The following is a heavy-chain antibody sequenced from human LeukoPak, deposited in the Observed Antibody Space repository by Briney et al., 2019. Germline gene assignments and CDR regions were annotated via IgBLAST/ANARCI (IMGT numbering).Heavy chain of an antibody. V-gene: IGHV3-21*01. CDR3: ARDPQGCSSTSCRDYYYYYGMDV. Sequence: GGSLRLPCAASGFTFSSYSMNWVRQAPGKGLEWVSSISSSSSYIYYADSVKGRFTISRDNAKSSLYLQMNSLRAEDTAVYYCARDPQGCSSTSCRDYYYYYGMDVWGQGTTVTVSS. CDR2: ISSSSSYI. J-gene: IGHJ6*02. CDR1: GFTFSSYS. D-gene: IGHD2-2*01.